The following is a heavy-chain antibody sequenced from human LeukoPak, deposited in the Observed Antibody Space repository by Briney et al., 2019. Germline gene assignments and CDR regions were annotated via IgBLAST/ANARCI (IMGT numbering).Heavy chain of an antibody. CDR1: GGSISSGSYY. D-gene: IGHD4-17*01. CDR2: IYTSGST. Sequence: PSQTLSLTCTVSGGSISSGSYYWSWIRQPAGKGLEWIGRIYTSGSTNYNPSLKSRVTISVDTSKNQFSLKLSSVTAAGTAVYYCARVSDYGDYSFDYWGQGTLVTVSS. CDR3: ARVSDYGDYSFDY. V-gene: IGHV4-61*02. J-gene: IGHJ4*02.